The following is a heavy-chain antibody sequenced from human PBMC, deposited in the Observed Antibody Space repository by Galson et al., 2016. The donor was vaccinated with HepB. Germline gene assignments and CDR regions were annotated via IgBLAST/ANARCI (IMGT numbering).Heavy chain of an antibody. CDR1: GFTFSNYW. CDR2: IKQDRNEN. CDR3: TRDLGWGGTGYFDY. V-gene: IGHV3-7*01. D-gene: IGHD6-19*01. J-gene: IGHJ4*02. Sequence: SLRLSCAAPGFTFSNYWMSWVRQAPGKGLEWVANIKQDRNENFYADSVKGRFTLSRDNAKNSLYLQMNSLRVEDTAIYYCTRDLGWGGTGYFDYWGQGTLVTVSS.